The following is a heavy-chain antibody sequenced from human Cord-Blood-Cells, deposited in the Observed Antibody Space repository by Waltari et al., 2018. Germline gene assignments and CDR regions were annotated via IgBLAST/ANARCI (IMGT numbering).Heavy chain of an antibody. Sequence: QVQLVQSGAEVKKPGASVKVSCKASGYTFTSHDINWVRQATGQGLEWLGWMNPNSGNTGYAQKSQGRVTMTRNTSISTAYMELSSLRSEDTAVYYCARGGYCSSTSCSWFDPWGQGTLVTVSS. V-gene: IGHV1-8*01. CDR1: GYTFTSHD. J-gene: IGHJ5*02. D-gene: IGHD2-2*01. CDR2: MNPNSGNT. CDR3: ARGGYCSSTSCSWFDP.